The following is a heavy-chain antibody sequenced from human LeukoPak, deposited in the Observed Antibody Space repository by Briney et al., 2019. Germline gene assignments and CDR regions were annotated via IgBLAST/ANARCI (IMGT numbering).Heavy chain of an antibody. J-gene: IGHJ4*02. Sequence: WETLSLTCTVSGVSISSSYSYWGWIRQPPGMGLEWIGSIYYSGSTYYNPSLKSRVTISVDTFKNQFSLKLSSVTAADTAVYYCASPRSDSSGYYFDYWGQGTLVTVSS. CDR3: ASPRSDSSGYYFDY. D-gene: IGHD3-22*01. CDR1: GVSISSSYSY. CDR2: IYYSGST. V-gene: IGHV4-39*01.